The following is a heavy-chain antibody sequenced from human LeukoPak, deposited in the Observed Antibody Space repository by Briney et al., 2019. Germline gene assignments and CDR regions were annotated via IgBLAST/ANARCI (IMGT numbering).Heavy chain of an antibody. D-gene: IGHD6-13*01. J-gene: IGHJ4*02. CDR2: ISWNSGSI. Sequence: GGSLRLSCAASGFTFDDYAMHWVRQAPGKGLEWVSGISWNSGSIGYADSVKGRFTISRDNAKNSLYLQMNSLRAEDTALYYCAKASSSSWYDYWGQGTLVTVSS. CDR3: AKASSSSWYDY. CDR1: GFTFDDYA. V-gene: IGHV3-9*01.